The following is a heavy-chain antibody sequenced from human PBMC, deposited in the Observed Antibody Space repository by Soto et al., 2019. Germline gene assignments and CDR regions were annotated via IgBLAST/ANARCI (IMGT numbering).Heavy chain of an antibody. V-gene: IGHV3-74*01. Sequence: PVGSLRLSCAASGFTFRTYWMHWFRQAPGKGLLWVSRTSADGSYTNYADSVKGRLTVSRDNAKDTLYLQMNSLRVEDTAVYHCARDSDYSFDLWGQGTLVTASS. CDR1: GFTFRTYW. CDR3: ARDSDYSFDL. D-gene: IGHD4-17*01. J-gene: IGHJ4*02. CDR2: TSADGSYT.